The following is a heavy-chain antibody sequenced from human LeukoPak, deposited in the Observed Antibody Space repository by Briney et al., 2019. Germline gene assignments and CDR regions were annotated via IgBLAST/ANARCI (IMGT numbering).Heavy chain of an antibody. Sequence: GGSLRLSCAAFGFTFSSNWMSWVRQAPGKGLEWVANIKQDGSEKQYVDSVKGRFTISRDNAKNALYLQMNSLRVEDTAVYYCARAGTLVGCDSSAYYYYFDYWGQGTLVTVSA. D-gene: IGHD3-22*01. CDR1: GFTFSSNW. CDR2: IKQDGSEK. CDR3: ARAGTLVGCDSSAYYYYFDY. V-gene: IGHV3-7*05. J-gene: IGHJ4*02.